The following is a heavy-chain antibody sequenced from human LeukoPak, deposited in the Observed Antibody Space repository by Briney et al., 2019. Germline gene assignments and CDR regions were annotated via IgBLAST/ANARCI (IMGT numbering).Heavy chain of an antibody. CDR3: AKVREHIVVVTAIDY. CDR2: ISYDGSNK. D-gene: IGHD2-21*02. V-gene: IGHV3-30*18. J-gene: IGHJ4*02. CDR1: GFTFSSYG. Sequence: PGGSLRLSCAASGFTFSSYGMHWVRQAPGKGLEWVAVISYDGSNKYYADSVKGRFTISRDNFKNTLYLQMNSLRAEDTAVYYCAKVREHIVVVTAIDYWGQGTLVTVSS.